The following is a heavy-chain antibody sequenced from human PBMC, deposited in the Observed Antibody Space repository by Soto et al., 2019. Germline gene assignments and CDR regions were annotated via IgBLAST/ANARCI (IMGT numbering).Heavy chain of an antibody. CDR3: ARGGRRRGYSYGNWFDP. CDR1: GGSVSSGSYY. Sequence: PSETLSLTCTVSGGSVSSGSYYWSWIRQPPGKGLEWIGYIYYSGSTNYNPSLKSRVTISVDTSKNQFSLKLSSVTAADTAVYYCARGGRRRGYSYGNWFDPWGQGTLVTVSS. CDR2: IYYSGST. V-gene: IGHV4-61*01. D-gene: IGHD5-18*01. J-gene: IGHJ5*02.